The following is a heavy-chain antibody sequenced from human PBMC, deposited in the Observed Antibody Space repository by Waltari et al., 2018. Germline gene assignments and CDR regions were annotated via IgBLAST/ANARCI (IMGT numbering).Heavy chain of an antibody. CDR3: ARHGIRLGLYYFDY. CDR2: IRNSGSTI. Sequence: EVKLVESGGGLVQPGGSLRLSCESSGFVFGSFDMNWVRQAPRKGLEWIAHIRNSGSTIYYADSVKGRFSISRDNAKESLFLQMNSLRAEDTAVYYCARHGIRLGLYYFDYWGQGALVTVSS. CDR1: GFVFGSFD. V-gene: IGHV3-48*03. J-gene: IGHJ4*02. D-gene: IGHD3-9*01.